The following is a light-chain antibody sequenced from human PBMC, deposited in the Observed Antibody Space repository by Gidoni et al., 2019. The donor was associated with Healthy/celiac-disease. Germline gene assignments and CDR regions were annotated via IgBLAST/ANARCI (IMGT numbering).Light chain of an antibody. Sequence: DIQMTQSPSSLSASVGDRVTITCQASQDISNYLNWYQQKPGKAPKLLIYDASNLETGVPSRFSGSGSGTDFTVTISSLQPEDIATYYCQQYDNLPPYTFGQXTKLEIK. CDR2: DAS. V-gene: IGKV1-33*01. CDR3: QQYDNLPPYT. CDR1: QDISNY. J-gene: IGKJ2*01.